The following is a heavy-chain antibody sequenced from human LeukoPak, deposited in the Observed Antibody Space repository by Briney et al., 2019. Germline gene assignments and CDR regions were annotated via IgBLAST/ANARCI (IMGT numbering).Heavy chain of an antibody. CDR3: AKDGMYYYDSSDYYDGYYFDY. CDR2: ISYDGSNK. CDR1: GFTFSSYG. Sequence: GGSLRLSCAASGFTFSSYGMHWVRQAPGKGLECVAVISYDGSNKYYADSVKGRFTISRDNSKNTLYLQMNSLRAEDTAVYYCAKDGMYYYDSSDYYDGYYFDYWGQGTLATVSS. D-gene: IGHD3-22*01. V-gene: IGHV3-30*18. J-gene: IGHJ4*02.